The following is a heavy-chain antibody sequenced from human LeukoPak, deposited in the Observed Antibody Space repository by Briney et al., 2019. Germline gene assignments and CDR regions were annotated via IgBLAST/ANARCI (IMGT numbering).Heavy chain of an antibody. Sequence: GGSLRLSCAASGFTFSNYAMSWVRQAPGKGLEWDAVISASSYSTSYADSVKGRFTISRDNSKNTLYLQMNSLRAEDTAVYYCAKALYGGNVLYFDYWGQGTLVTVSS. D-gene: IGHD4-23*01. V-gene: IGHV3-23*01. J-gene: IGHJ4*02. CDR1: GFTFSNYA. CDR3: AKALYGGNVLYFDY. CDR2: ISASSYST.